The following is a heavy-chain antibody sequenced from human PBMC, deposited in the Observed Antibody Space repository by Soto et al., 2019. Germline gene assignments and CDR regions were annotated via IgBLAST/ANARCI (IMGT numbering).Heavy chain of an antibody. CDR2: TYYRSKWYN. Sequence: SQTLSLTCAISGDSVSSNSAAWNWIRQSPSRGLEWLGRTYYRSKWYNDYAVSVKSRITINPDTSKNQFSLQLNSVTPEDTAVYYCARVVVPAAMENYYYYYYMDVWGKGTAVTVSS. V-gene: IGHV6-1*01. J-gene: IGHJ6*03. D-gene: IGHD2-2*01. CDR1: GDSVSSNSAA. CDR3: ARVVVPAAMENYYYYYYMDV.